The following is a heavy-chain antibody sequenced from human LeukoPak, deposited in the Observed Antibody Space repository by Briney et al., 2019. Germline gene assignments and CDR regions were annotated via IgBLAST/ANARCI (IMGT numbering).Heavy chain of an antibody. CDR2: LIGSSGST. CDR3: AKGAYDYIEIGYFDS. V-gene: IGHV3-23*01. D-gene: IGHD5-12*01. Sequence: GGSLRLSCAASGFTSTNYAMNWVRQAPGKGLEWVSVLIGSSGSTDYADSVKGRFTIARDTSKNTLFLQMNSLRAEDTAIYYCAKGAYDYIEIGYFDSWGQGTLVTVSS. CDR1: GFTSTNYA. J-gene: IGHJ4*02.